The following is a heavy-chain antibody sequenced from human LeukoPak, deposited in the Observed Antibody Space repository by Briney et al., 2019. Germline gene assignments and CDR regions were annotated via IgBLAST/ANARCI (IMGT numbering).Heavy chain of an antibody. V-gene: IGHV4-59*01. J-gene: IGHJ3*01. CDR1: GGSISSYY. CDR3: ARIQGWTYYGSGSQT. D-gene: IGHD3-10*01. Sequence: SETLSLTCTVSGGSISSYYWSWIRQPPGKGLEWIGYIYDSGTTNYNPSLKSRVTISVDTSKNQFSLKLTSVTAADTAVYYCARIQGWTYYGSGSQTWGQGTMVTVSS. CDR2: IYDSGTT.